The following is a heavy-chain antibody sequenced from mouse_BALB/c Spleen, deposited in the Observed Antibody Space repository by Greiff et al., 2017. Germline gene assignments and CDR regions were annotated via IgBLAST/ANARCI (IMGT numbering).Heavy chain of an antibody. D-gene: IGHD4-1*01. Sequence: EVQLQQSGTVLARPGASVKMSCKASGYTFTSYWMHWVKQRPGQGLEWIGAIYPGNSDTSYNQKFKGKAKLTAVTSTSTAYMELSSLTNEDSAVYYCTRSGTGFYAMDYWGQGTSVTGSS. CDR1: GYTFTSYW. CDR2: IYPGNSDT. CDR3: TRSGTGFYAMDY. V-gene: IGHV1-5*01. J-gene: IGHJ4*01.